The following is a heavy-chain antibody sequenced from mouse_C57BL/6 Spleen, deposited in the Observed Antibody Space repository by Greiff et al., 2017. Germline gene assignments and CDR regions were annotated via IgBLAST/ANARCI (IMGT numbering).Heavy chain of an antibody. V-gene: IGHV1-82*01. Sequence: VQRVESGPELVKPGASVKISCKASGYAFSSSWMNWVKQRPGKGLEWIGRIYPGDGDTNYNGKFKGKATLTADKSSSTAYMQLSSMTSEDSAVYFCARWEFAYWGQGTLVTVSA. J-gene: IGHJ3*01. D-gene: IGHD4-1*01. CDR1: GYAFSSSW. CDR3: ARWEFAY. CDR2: IYPGDGDT.